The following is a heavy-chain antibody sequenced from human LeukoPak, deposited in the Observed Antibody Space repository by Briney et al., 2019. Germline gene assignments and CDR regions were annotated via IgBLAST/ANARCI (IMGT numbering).Heavy chain of an antibody. J-gene: IGHJ5*02. Sequence: SETLSLTCTVSGGSISSGSYYWSWIRQPAGKGLEWIGRIYTSGSTNYNPSLKSRVTISVDTSKNQFSLKLSSVTAADTAVYYCARRCGGDCYSKMGLDLWGQGTAVTVSS. CDR2: IYTSGST. D-gene: IGHD2-21*02. CDR1: GGSISSGSYY. V-gene: IGHV4-61*02. CDR3: ARRCGGDCYSKMGLDL.